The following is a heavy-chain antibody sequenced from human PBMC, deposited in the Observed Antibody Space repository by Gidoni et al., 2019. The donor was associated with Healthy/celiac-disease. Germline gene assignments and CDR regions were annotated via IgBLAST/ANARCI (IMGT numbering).Heavy chain of an antibody. CDR3: ASYDFWSGFGRRFDY. Sequence: EVQLVESGGGLVKHGGSLRLSCAASGFTFSSYSMNWVSSISSSSSYIYYADSVKGRFTISRDNAKNSLYPQMNSLRAEDTAVYYCASYDFWSGFGRRFDYWGQGTLVTVSS. CDR2: ISSSSSYI. V-gene: IGHV3-21*01. D-gene: IGHD3-3*01. CDR1: GFTFSSYS. J-gene: IGHJ4*02.